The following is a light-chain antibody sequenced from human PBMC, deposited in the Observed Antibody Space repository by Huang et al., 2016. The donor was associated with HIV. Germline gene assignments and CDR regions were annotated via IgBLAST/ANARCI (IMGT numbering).Light chain of an antibody. CDR3: QQYNTPPYR. J-gene: IGKJ2*03. V-gene: IGKV1-5*01. CDR1: QSIGNW. CDR2: DAS. Sequence: DIQMTQSPSTLSASVGDRVIITCRASQSIGNWLAWFQQKPGRAPKRLIYDASNLQNGVPSRFSGSGSGTVFTLTIDNLQPEDYSTYYCQQYNTPPYRFGQGTKVDIK.